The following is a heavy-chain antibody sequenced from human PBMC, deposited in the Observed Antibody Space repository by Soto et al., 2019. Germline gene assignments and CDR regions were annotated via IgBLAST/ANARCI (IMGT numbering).Heavy chain of an antibody. CDR3: ARGWDHYDSSGLRTWFDP. CDR2: FIPIFGTA. V-gene: IGHV1-69*01. J-gene: IGHJ5*02. D-gene: IGHD3-22*01. CDR1: GGTVSDYG. Sequence: QVQLVQSGAEVKKPGSSVKVSCKASGGTVSDYGINWVRQAPGQGLEWMGGFIPIFGTANYAQKFQGRVTITADESTSTAYMELSSLGSEDTAVYYCARGWDHYDSSGLRTWFDPWGQGTLVTVSS.